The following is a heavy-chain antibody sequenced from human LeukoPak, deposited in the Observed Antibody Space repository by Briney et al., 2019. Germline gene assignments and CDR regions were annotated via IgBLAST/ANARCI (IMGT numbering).Heavy chain of an antibody. CDR2: INPNSGGT. D-gene: IGHD2-15*01. V-gene: IGHV1-2*02. CDR3: ARGPPVEGYCSGGSCKDAFDI. Sequence: ASVKVSCKASGYTFTGYYMHWVRQAPGQGLEWMGWINPNSGGTNYAQKFQGRVTMTRDTSISTAYMELSRLRSGDTAVYYCARGPPVEGYCSGGSCKDAFDIWGQGTMVTVSS. CDR1: GYTFTGYY. J-gene: IGHJ3*02.